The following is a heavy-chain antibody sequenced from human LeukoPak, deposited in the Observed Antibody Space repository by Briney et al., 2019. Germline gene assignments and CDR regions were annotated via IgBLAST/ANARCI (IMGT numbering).Heavy chain of an antibody. J-gene: IGHJ4*02. V-gene: IGHV4-59*01. CDR3: ARGWDDSSGYYPYYFDY. CDR1: GVSISSYY. CDR2: INYSGST. Sequence: SESLRLSCTASGVSISSYYLSWVRQAPGKGLEWIGYINYSGSTNYNPSLKSRVTMSVDTSKNQFPLKLSSVTAADTAVYYCARGWDDSSGYYPYYFDYWGQGTLVTVSS. D-gene: IGHD3-22*01.